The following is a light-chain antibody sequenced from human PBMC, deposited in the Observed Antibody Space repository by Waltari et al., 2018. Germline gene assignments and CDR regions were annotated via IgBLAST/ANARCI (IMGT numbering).Light chain of an antibody. V-gene: IGKV3-15*01. CDR1: QSISSS. CDR2: VAF. Sequence: EIVMTQSPATLSVSPGERATLSCRASQSISSSLAWYQQIPGQAPRLLIYVAFTRATGIPARFSGSGSDTEFTLTISSMQSEDFAIYYCQQHNDWPRTFGQGTKVEI. CDR3: QQHNDWPRT. J-gene: IGKJ1*01.